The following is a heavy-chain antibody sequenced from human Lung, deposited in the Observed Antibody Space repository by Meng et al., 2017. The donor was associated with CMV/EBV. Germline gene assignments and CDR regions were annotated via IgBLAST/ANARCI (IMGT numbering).Heavy chain of an antibody. V-gene: IGHV1-8*01. Sequence: ASVKVSXKASGYSFTRYDINWVRQAPGQGLEWMGWMNPNNGDTGYAQKFQGRVTMTRDTSISTVYMELNSLRSEDTAVYYCARVEGPAGAMLKYFYYYGMEVWGQGNXVXVSS. CDR1: GYSFTRYD. CDR2: MNPNNGDT. D-gene: IGHD6-13*01. CDR3: ARVEGPAGAMLKYFYYYGMEV. J-gene: IGHJ6*02.